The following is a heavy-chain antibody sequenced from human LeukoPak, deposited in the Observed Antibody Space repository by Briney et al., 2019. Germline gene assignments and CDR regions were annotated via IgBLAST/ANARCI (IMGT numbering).Heavy chain of an antibody. CDR3: ARGRLYYDFWSGYRTSYFDY. J-gene: IGHJ4*02. CDR2: INHSGST. V-gene: IGHV4-34*01. D-gene: IGHD3-3*01. Sequence: SETLSLTCAVYGGSFSGYYWSWIRQPPGKGLEWIGEINHSGSTNYNPSLKSRVTISEDTSKNQFSLKLSSVTAADTAVYYCARGRLYYDFWSGYRTSYFDYWGQGTLVTVSS. CDR1: GGSFSGYY.